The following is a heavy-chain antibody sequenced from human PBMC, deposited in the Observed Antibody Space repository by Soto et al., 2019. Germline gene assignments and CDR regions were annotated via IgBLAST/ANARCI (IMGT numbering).Heavy chain of an antibody. V-gene: IGHV3-30-3*01. CDR1: GFTFSSYA. D-gene: IGHD3-16*01. CDR3: ARAYEGDYFDY. CDR2: ISYDGSNK. J-gene: IGHJ4*02. Sequence: QVQLVESEGGVVQPGRSLRLSCAASGFTFSSYAMHWVRQAPGKGLEWVAVISYDGSNKYYADSVKGRFTISRDNPKNTLYLQMNSLRAEDTAVYYCARAYEGDYFDYWGQGTLVTVSS.